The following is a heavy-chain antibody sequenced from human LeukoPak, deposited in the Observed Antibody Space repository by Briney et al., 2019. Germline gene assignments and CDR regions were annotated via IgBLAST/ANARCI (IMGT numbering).Heavy chain of an antibody. CDR2: VYYTGIT. V-gene: IGHV4-39*01. Sequence: SETLSLTCTVAGGSISTSTYNWGWFRHPPGKGLEWIGSVYYTGITYYNPSVESRVTISVDTSKNHFSLELNSVTAADTGVYFCARQVRSPVVMFMDVWGKGTTVIVSS. CDR1: GGSISTSTYN. CDR3: ARQVRSPVVMFMDV. J-gene: IGHJ6*03. D-gene: IGHD3-22*01.